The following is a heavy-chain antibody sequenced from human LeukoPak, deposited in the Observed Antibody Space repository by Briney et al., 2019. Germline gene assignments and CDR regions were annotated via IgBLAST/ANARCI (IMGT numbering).Heavy chain of an antibody. D-gene: IGHD3-10*01. V-gene: IGHV4-39*07. J-gene: IGHJ5*02. CDR1: GGSISSSSFY. Sequence: SETLSLTCTVSGGSISSSSFYWGWIRQPPGKGLEWIGSISYSGITYYNPSLKSRLTISVDTSKKQFSLKLMSVTAADTGVYYCARDSGTTGKVSFDPWGQGTLVTVSS. CDR2: ISYSGIT. CDR3: ARDSGTTGKVSFDP.